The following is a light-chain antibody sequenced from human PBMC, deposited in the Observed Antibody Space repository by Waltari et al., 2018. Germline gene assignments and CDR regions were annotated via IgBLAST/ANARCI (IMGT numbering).Light chain of an antibody. J-gene: IGLJ2*01. CDR1: ELGDKY. CDR3: QAWDRSTAWV. V-gene: IGLV3-1*01. Sequence: SYELTQPPSVSVSPGQTASITCSGDELGDKYACWYQQKPGQSPVLVIYEDNRRPSGIPDRFSGSNSGNTATLTISGTQAMDEADYYCQAWDRSTAWVFGGGTKLTVL. CDR2: EDN.